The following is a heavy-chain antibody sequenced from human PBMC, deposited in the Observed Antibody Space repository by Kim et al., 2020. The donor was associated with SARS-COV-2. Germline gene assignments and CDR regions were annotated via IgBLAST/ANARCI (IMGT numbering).Heavy chain of an antibody. CDR3: ARSYCTNGVCYTPYYGM. J-gene: IGHJ6*01. CDR2: ISSSGSPI. D-gene: IGHD2-8*01. V-gene: IGHV3-48*03. Sequence: GGSLRLSCAASGFTFSSYEMNWVRQAPGKGLEWVSYISSSGSPIYYADSVKGRFTISRDNAKNSLYLQMHSLRAEDTAVYYCARSYCTNGVCYTPYYGM. CDR1: GFTFSSYE.